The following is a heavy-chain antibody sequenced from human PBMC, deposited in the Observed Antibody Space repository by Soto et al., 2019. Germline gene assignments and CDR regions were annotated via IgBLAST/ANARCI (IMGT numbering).Heavy chain of an antibody. D-gene: IGHD3-10*01. V-gene: IGHV2-5*02. CDR2: IYWDNDK. Sequence: SGPYAGEPTQTLTLTCAFSGFSLNTRGVGVGWVRQPPGKALEWLALIYWDNDKRYSPSLKSRLAITKDTPKNHVVLLMTDMDPVDTATYYCAHNNYYGSGSVYWGQGTLVTVSS. CDR3: AHNNYYGSGSVY. J-gene: IGHJ4*02. CDR1: GFSLNTRGVG.